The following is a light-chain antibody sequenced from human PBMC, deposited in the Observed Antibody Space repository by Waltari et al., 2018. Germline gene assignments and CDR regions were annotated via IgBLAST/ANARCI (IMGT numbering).Light chain of an antibody. CDR3: CSYAGSYTWV. Sequence: QSALTQPASVSGSPGQSITISCTGTSSDVGNYNLVSWYQPYPGRAPKVMIYDDNRRPSGVSDLFAGSKSGNTASLPISGVQAEDEADYYCCSYAGSYTWVFGGGTKLTVL. CDR1: SSDVGNYNL. J-gene: IGLJ3*02. CDR2: DDN. V-gene: IGLV2-23*01.